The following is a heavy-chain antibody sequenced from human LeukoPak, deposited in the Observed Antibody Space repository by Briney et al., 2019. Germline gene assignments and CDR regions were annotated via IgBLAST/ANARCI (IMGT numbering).Heavy chain of an antibody. CDR2: IYYSGST. V-gene: IGHV4-39*01. Sequence: PSETLSLTCTVSGGSISSSSYYWGWIRQPPGKGLEWIGSIYYSGSTYYNPSLKSRVTISVDTSKNQFSLKLGSVTAADTAVYYCARQQPYDFLWGSFDYWGQGTLVPVSS. D-gene: IGHD3-16*01. CDR1: GGSISSSSYY. CDR3: ARQQPYDFLWGSFDY. J-gene: IGHJ4*02.